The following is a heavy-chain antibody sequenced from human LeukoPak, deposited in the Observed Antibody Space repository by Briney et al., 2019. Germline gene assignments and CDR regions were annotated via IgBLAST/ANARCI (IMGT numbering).Heavy chain of an antibody. J-gene: IGHJ4*02. V-gene: IGHV3-30*04. CDR1: GFTFSNYA. D-gene: IGHD6-13*01. CDR2: ISYDGSNK. CDR3: ARETYSSSWYSYYFDY. Sequence: GRSLRLSCAASGFTFSNYAMYWVRQAPGKGLEWVAVISYDGSNKYYADSVKGRFTISRDNSKNTLYLQMNSLRPEDTAVYYCARETYSSSWYSYYFDYWGQGALVTVSS.